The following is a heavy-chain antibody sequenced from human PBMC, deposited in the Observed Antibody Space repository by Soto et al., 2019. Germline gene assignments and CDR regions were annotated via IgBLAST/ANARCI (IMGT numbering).Heavy chain of an antibody. CDR3: ALGGLAVAGGMDV. CDR2: IYYSGST. V-gene: IGHV4-59*01. CDR1: GGSISSYY. J-gene: IGHJ6*02. D-gene: IGHD6-19*01. Sequence: PSETLSLTCTVSGGSISSYYWSWIRQPPGKGLEWIGYIYYSGSTNYNPSLKSRVTISVDTSKNQFSLKLSSVTAADTAVYYCALGGLAVAGGMDVWGQGPTVTVSS.